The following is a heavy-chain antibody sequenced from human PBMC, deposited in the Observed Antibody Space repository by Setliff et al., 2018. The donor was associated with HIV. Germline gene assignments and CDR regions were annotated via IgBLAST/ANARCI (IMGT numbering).Heavy chain of an antibody. D-gene: IGHD6-19*01. V-gene: IGHV4-39*01. CDR3: ARQFRYPNRAVAGVDY. Sequence: SETLSLTCTVSGDPISNNSYYWGWVRQPPGKGLELIGNLFYNGNTYYNPSLKSRVTISVDTSKNQFSLKLSSVTAADTAIYFCARQFRYPNRAVAGVDYWGQGTLVTVSS. CDR1: GDPISNNSYY. CDR2: LFYNGNT. J-gene: IGHJ4*02.